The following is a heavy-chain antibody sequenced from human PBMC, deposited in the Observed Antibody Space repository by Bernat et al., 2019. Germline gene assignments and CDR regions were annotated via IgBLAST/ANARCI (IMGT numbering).Heavy chain of an antibody. V-gene: IGHV1-24*01. J-gene: IGHJ3*02. D-gene: IGHD1-26*01. CDR2: FDPEDGET. CDR3: ASPRGSYDAFDI. Sequence: QVQLVQSGAEVKTPGASVKVSCKVFGYTLTELSMHWVRQAPGKGLEWMGGFDPEDGETIYAQKCQGRVTMTEDTSTDTAYMELSSLRAEDTAVYYCASPRGSYDAFDIWGQGTMVTVSS. CDR1: GYTLTELS.